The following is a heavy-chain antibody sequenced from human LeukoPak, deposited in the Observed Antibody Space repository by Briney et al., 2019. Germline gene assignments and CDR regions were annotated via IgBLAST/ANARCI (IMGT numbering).Heavy chain of an antibody. Sequence: PGGSLRLSCAASGFTFSSYAMSWARQAPGKGLEWVSAISGSGGSTYYADSVKGRFTISRDNSKNTLCLQMNSLRAEDTAVYYCAKRYSSSWYRDDAFDIWGQGTMVTVSS. CDR3: AKRYSSSWYRDDAFDI. J-gene: IGHJ3*02. CDR2: ISGSGGST. V-gene: IGHV3-23*01. CDR1: GFTFSSYA. D-gene: IGHD6-13*01.